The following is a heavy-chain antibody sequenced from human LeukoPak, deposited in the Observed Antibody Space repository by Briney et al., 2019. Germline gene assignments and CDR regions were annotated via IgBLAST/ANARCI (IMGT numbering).Heavy chain of an antibody. V-gene: IGHV1-46*01. J-gene: IGHJ3*02. CDR3: AVTYSYGGTHAFDI. D-gene: IGHD5-18*01. CDR1: GYTFTSYY. Sequence: ASVKVSCKASGYTFTSYYMHWVRQAPGQGLEWMGIINPSGGSTSYAQKFQGRVTMTRDMSTSTVYMELRSLRSDDTAVYYCAVTYSYGGTHAFDIWGQGTMVTVSS. CDR2: INPSGGST.